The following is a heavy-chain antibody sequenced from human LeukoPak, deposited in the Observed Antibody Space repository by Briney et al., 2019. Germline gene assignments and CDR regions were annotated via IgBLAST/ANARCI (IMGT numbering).Heavy chain of an antibody. Sequence: SQTLSLTCAVYGGSFSGYYWSWIRQPPGKGLGWIGEINLIGSTNYNPSLKSPVTISVDPSKNPFSLKLSSVTAADTAVYYCARGGLISLANTPLGAFDIWGQGTMVSVSS. D-gene: IGHD3-16*01. J-gene: IGHJ3*02. CDR3: ARGGLISLANTPLGAFDI. CDR1: GGSFSGYY. CDR2: INLIGST. V-gene: IGHV4-34*01.